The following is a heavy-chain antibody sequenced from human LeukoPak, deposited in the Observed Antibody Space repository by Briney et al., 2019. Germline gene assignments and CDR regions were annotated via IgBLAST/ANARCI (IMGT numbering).Heavy chain of an antibody. CDR3: ARAGGDHGSWFEP. V-gene: IGHV1-2*04. D-gene: IGHD3-10*01. Sequence: GASVKVSCKASGYTFTGYYMHWVRQAPGQGLEWMGWINPNSGGTNYAQKIQGWVTMTRDTSISTAYTELSRLRSDDTAVYYCARAGGDHGSWFEPWGQGTLVTVSS. J-gene: IGHJ5*02. CDR2: INPNSGGT. CDR1: GYTFTGYY.